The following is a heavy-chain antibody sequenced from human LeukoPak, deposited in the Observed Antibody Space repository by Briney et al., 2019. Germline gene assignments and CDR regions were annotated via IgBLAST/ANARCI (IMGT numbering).Heavy chain of an antibody. Sequence: KVGESLKISCKGSGYSFTSYWIGWVRQMPGKGLEWMGIIYPGDSDTRYSPSFQGQVTISADKSISTAYLQWSSLKASDTAMYYCARSARRYSYYYGMDVWGQGTTVTVSS. CDR2: IYPGDSDT. CDR3: ARSARRYSYYYGMDV. J-gene: IGHJ6*02. V-gene: IGHV5-51*01. CDR1: GYSFTSYW.